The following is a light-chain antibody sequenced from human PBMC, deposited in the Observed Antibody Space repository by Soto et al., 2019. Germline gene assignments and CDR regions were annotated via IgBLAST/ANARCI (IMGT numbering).Light chain of an antibody. CDR2: DAS. Sequence: DIQMTQSPSTLSASVGYRVTITCRASQSTSSWLAWYHQQPGKAPKLLIYDASSLESGVPSRFSGSGSGTEFTLTISSLQPDDFATYYCQQYNSYSTFGQGTKVDIK. CDR1: QSTSSW. V-gene: IGKV1-5*01. CDR3: QQYNSYST. J-gene: IGKJ1*01.